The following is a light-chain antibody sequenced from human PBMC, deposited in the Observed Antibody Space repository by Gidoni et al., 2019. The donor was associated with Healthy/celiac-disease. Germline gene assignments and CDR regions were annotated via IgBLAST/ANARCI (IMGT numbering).Light chain of an antibody. CDR3: QQHITSPAMYT. CDR2: GAS. V-gene: IGKV3-20*01. Sequence: EIVLTQSPGTLSLSPGERATLSCRASQSVTSSYLAWYQQKPGQAPRLLIYGASSRAAGIPDRFSGSGSGTDFTLTISRLEPEDFAVYYCQQHITSPAMYTFXQXTILEIK. J-gene: IGKJ2*01. CDR1: QSVTSSY.